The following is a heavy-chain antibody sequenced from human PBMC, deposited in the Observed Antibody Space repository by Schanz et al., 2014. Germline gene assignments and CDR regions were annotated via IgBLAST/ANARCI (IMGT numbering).Heavy chain of an antibody. CDR2: ISPSNGNT. V-gene: IGHV1-18*01. CDR3: ARDQTPYTNSSDVRYFDY. J-gene: IGHJ4*02. CDR1: GYTFTSYG. D-gene: IGHD6-6*01. Sequence: QVQLVQSGAEVKKPGASVTVSCKASGYTFTSYGISWVRQAPGQGLEWMGWISPSNGNTNYAQKLQSRLTMTADTSTSTAYMDLRSLRSDDTAVYYCARDQTPYTNSSDVRYFDYWGQGSLVTVSS.